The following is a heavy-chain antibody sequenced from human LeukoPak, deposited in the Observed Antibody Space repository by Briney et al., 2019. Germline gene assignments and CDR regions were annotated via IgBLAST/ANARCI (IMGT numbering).Heavy chain of an antibody. D-gene: IGHD3-10*01. V-gene: IGHV3-33*01. CDR2: IWYDGSNQ. J-gene: IGHJ4*02. CDR1: GFTFSDYG. CDR3: ARDSGAYYGSGKDF. Sequence: PGGSLRLSCSASGFTFSDYGMHWVRQAPGKGLEWVAVIWYDGSNQHYADSVKGRFTISRDNSRNTLYLQMNILRAEDTALYYCARDSGAYYGSGKDFWGQGTLVTVSS.